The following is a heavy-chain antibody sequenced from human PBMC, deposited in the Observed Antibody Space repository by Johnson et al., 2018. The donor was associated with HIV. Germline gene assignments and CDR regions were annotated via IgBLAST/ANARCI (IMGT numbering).Heavy chain of an antibody. V-gene: IGHV3-7*01. CDR2: IKQDGTEK. D-gene: IGHD5-24*01. Sequence: VQLVESGGGLVQPGGSLRLSCAASGFTFSSYWMSWVRQAPGKGLEWVANIKQDGTEKYYVGSVKGRFTISRDNAKNSLYLQMNSLRAEDTAVYYCARDGPWLQSQRDAFDVWGRGT. J-gene: IGHJ3*01. CDR1: GFTFSSYW. CDR3: ARDGPWLQSQRDAFDV.